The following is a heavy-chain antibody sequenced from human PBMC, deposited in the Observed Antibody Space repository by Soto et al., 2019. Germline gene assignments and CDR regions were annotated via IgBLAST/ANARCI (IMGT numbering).Heavy chain of an antibody. CDR3: ARGGEDIVVVPAAKKDAFDI. J-gene: IGHJ3*02. CDR2: INPNSGGT. CDR1: GYTFTGYY. D-gene: IGHD2-2*01. V-gene: IGHV1-2*04. Sequence: ASVKVSCKASGYTFTGYYMHWVRQAPGQGLEWMGWINPNSGGTNYAQKFQGWVTMTRDTSISTAYMELSRLRSDDPAVYYCARGGEDIVVVPAAKKDAFDIWGQGTMVTVSS.